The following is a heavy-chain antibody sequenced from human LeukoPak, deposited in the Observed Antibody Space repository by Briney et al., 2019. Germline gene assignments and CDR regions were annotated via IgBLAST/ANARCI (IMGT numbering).Heavy chain of an antibody. CDR1: GFTFSSYA. D-gene: IGHD1-26*01. J-gene: IGHJ4*02. Sequence: GGSLRLSCAASGFTFSSYAMHWVRQAPGKGLEWVSVISGSGYYSYADSVKGRFTVSRDNSKTTLYLQMNSLRADDTAVYYCAKGGPTGSNYFDFWGQGTLVTVSS. V-gene: IGHV3-23*01. CDR2: ISGSGYYS. CDR3: AKGGPTGSNYFDF.